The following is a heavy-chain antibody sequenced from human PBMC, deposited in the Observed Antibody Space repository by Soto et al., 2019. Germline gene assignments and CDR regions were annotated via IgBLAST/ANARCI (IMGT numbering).Heavy chain of an antibody. J-gene: IGHJ4*02. CDR1: GFAFSSFA. V-gene: IGHV3-64D*06. CDR3: SMFGEVKAFDY. CDR2: ISSHGGST. Sequence: PGGSLSLSCPADGFAFSSFALYWVRQAPGKALEYVSTISSHGGSTDYADSVKGRFTISRDNSKNTLYLQMSSLRADDTAMYYCSMFGEVKAFDYWGQG. D-gene: IGHD3-3*01.